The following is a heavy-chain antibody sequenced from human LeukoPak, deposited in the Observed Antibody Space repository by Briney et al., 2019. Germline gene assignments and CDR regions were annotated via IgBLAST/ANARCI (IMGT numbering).Heavy chain of an antibody. CDR1: GGSFIGFH. J-gene: IGHJ4*02. D-gene: IGHD3/OR15-3a*01. CDR2: INHSGST. Sequence: SETLSLTCAVYGGSFIGFHWNWIRQPPGKGLEWIGDINHSGSTNYNPSLTSRVPISVDPSKNQFSLNLSSVTAADTAVYYCARDPDFWTGYYYFDYWGQGTLVTVSS. V-gene: IGHV4-34*01. CDR3: ARDPDFWTGYYYFDY.